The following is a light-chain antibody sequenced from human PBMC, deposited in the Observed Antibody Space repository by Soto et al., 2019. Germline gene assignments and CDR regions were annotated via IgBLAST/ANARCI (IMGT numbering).Light chain of an antibody. V-gene: IGLV7-43*01. CDR3: LLYFGGYVV. CDR2: STD. Sequence: QAVVTQEPSLTVSPGGTVTLTCASSTGAVTSGYYPNWVQQKPGQTPRALIYSTDNKHSWTPARFSGSRLGGKAALTPSGAQPEDEAEYYCLLYFGGYVVFGGGTKLTVL. CDR1: TGAVTSGYY. J-gene: IGLJ2*01.